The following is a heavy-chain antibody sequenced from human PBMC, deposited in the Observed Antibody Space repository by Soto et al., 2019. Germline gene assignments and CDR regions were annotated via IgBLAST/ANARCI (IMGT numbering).Heavy chain of an antibody. Sequence: ASVKVSCKASGYTFTSYGISWVRQAPGQGLEWMGWISAYNGNTNYAQKLQGRVTMTTDTSTSTAYMELRSLRSDDTAVYYCARESPYYDYIWGSYRPYYFDYWGQGTLVTVSS. CDR3: ARESPYYDYIWGSYRPYYFDY. J-gene: IGHJ4*02. CDR1: GYTFTSYG. D-gene: IGHD3-16*02. V-gene: IGHV1-18*01. CDR2: ISAYNGNT.